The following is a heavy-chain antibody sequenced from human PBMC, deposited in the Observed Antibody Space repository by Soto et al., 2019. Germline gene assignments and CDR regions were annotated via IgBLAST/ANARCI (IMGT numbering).Heavy chain of an antibody. D-gene: IGHD3-22*01. J-gene: IGHJ3*02. CDR2: IIPIFGTA. CDR1: GGTFSSYA. CDR3: ESFDYSDSSGLRLTSGAFDI. Sequence: SVKVSCKASGGTFSSYAISWVRQAPGQGLEWMGGIIPIFGTANYAQKFQGRVTITADKSTSTAYMELSSLRSEDTAVYYCESFDYSDSSGLRLTSGAFDICGQGTMVTVSS. V-gene: IGHV1-69*06.